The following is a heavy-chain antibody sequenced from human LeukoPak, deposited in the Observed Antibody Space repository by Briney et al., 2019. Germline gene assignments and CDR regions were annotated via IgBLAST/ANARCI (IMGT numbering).Heavy chain of an antibody. V-gene: IGHV3-21*01. CDR3: ARDRLTNDAFDI. D-gene: IGHD2-8*01. Sequence: GGSLRLSCAASGFTFSNYGMSWVRQAPGKGLEWVSYISSSSSYIYYADSVKGRFTISRDNAKNSLYLQMNSLRAEDTAMYYCARDRLTNDAFDIWGQGTMVTVSS. CDR1: GFTFSNYG. CDR2: ISSSSSYI. J-gene: IGHJ3*02.